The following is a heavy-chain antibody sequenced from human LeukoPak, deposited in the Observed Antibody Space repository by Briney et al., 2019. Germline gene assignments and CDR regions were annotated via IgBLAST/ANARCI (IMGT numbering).Heavy chain of an antibody. CDR2: ICGSGGTT. CDR3: AKVKREDSNGPARFFDC. D-gene: IGHD3-22*01. V-gene: IGHV3-23*01. Sequence: GGSLRLSCAASGFTFSSYAMSWVRQAPGKGLEWVSGICGSGGTTYYADSVKGRFTISRDNSKNTLNLQMNSLRAEDTAVYYCAKVKREDSNGPARFFDCWGQGTLVSVSS. CDR1: GFTFSSYA. J-gene: IGHJ4*02.